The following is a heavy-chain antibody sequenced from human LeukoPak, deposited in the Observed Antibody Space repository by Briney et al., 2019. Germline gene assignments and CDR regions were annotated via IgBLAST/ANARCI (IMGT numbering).Heavy chain of an antibody. CDR3: ARVSKTYSYGYLNDY. V-gene: IGHV3-33*01. Sequence: GGSLRLSCAASGFTFSSYGMHWVRQAPGKGLEWVAVIWYDGSNKYYADSVKGRFTISRDNSKNTLYLQMNSLRAEDTAVYYCARVSKTYSYGYLNDYWGQGTLVTVSS. D-gene: IGHD5-18*01. J-gene: IGHJ4*02. CDR2: IWYDGSNK. CDR1: GFTFSSYG.